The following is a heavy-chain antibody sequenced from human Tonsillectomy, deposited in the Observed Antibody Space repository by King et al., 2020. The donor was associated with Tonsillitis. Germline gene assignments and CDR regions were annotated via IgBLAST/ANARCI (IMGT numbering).Heavy chain of an antibody. Sequence: NLKESGPVLVKPTETLTLTCTVSGFSLSNARMGVSWIRQPPGKALEWLAHIFSIDEKSYSTSLKSRLTISKDTSKSQVVLTMTNMDPVDTATYYCARISGDFWSGYFLYYFDYWGQGTLVTVSS. CDR2: IFSIDEK. CDR3: ARISGDFWSGYFLYYFDY. V-gene: IGHV2-26*01. D-gene: IGHD3-3*01. CDR1: GFSLSNARMG. J-gene: IGHJ4*02.